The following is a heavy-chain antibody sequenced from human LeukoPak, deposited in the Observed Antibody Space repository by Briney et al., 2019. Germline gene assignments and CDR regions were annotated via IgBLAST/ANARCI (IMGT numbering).Heavy chain of an antibody. CDR1: GFTFKNYA. CDR2: ISNNAVST. V-gene: IGHV3-23*01. D-gene: IGHD3-22*01. J-gene: IGHJ4*02. CDR3: VRDWGYDSSGYWQKYFDT. Sequence: GGTLRLSCAASGFTFKNYAMSWVRQAPGKGLEWISAISNNAVSTYYADSVKGRFTISRDNSKNTLYLQMNRLRAEDTAVYYCVRDWGYDSSGYWQKYFDTWGQGTLVTVSS.